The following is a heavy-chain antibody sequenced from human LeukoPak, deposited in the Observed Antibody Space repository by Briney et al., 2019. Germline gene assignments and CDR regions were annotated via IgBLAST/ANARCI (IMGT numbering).Heavy chain of an antibody. V-gene: IGHV4-59*01. Sequence: SETLSLTCTVSGGSISSYYWSWIRQPPGKGLEWIGYIYYSGSTNYNPSLKSRVTISVDTSKNQFSLKLSSVTAADTAVYYCARGQLELRYWGQGALVTVSS. CDR3: ARGQLELRY. D-gene: IGHD1-7*01. CDR2: IYYSGST. J-gene: IGHJ4*02. CDR1: GGSISSYY.